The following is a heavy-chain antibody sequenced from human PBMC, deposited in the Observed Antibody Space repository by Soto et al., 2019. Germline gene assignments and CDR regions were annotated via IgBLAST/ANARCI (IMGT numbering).Heavy chain of an antibody. CDR1: GFTFSSYG. Sequence: QVQLVESGGGVVQPGRSLRLSCAASGFTFSSYGMHWVRQAPGKGLEWVAVISYDGSNKYYADSVKGRFTISRDNSKNTLYLQMNSLRAEDTAVYYCATTYYDYVWGSYLPELTDYWGQGTLVTVSS. J-gene: IGHJ4*02. D-gene: IGHD3-16*02. V-gene: IGHV3-30*03. CDR2: ISYDGSNK. CDR3: ATTYYDYVWGSYLPELTDY.